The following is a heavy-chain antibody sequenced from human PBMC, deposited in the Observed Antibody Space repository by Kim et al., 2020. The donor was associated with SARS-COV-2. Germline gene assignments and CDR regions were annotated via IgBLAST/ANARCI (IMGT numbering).Heavy chain of an antibody. CDR3: AGARVDTIFGVVINPYYYIDV. V-gene: IGHV7-4-1*02. CDR2: INTNTWNP. CDR1: GYTFTSYA. Sequence: ASVKVSCKASGYTFTSYAMSWVRQAPGQGLEWMGWINTNTWNPTYAQGFTGRFVFSVDTSVSTAYLQISSLKAEDTAGYYCAGARVDTIFGVVINPYYYIDVWGKATPVTVSS. J-gene: IGHJ6*03. D-gene: IGHD3-3*01.